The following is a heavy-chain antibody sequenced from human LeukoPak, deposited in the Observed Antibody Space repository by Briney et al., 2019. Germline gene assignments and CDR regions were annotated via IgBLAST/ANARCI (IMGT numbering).Heavy chain of an antibody. J-gene: IGHJ5*02. Sequence: GGSLRLSCAASGFTFSSYSMNWVRQAPGKGLEWVSSISSSSSYIYYADSVKGRFTISRDNAKNSLYLQMNSLRAEDTDVYYCARDYSRLVVAPNWFDPWGQGTLVTVSS. D-gene: IGHD2-15*01. V-gene: IGHV3-21*01. CDR1: GFTFSSYS. CDR2: ISSSSSYI. CDR3: ARDYSRLVVAPNWFDP.